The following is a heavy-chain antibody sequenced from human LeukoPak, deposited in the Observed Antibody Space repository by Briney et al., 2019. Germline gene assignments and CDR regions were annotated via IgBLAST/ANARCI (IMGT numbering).Heavy chain of an antibody. CDR3: AKEDGDIYCSGGSCHNWFDP. CDR2: ISWDGGST. CDR1: GFTFDDYT. Sequence: GGSLRLSCAASGFTFDDYTMHWVRRAPGKGLEWVSLISWDGGSTYYADSVKGRFTISRDNSKNSLYLQMNSLRTEDTALYYCAKEDGDIYCSGGSCHNWFDPWGQGTLVTVSS. V-gene: IGHV3-43*01. J-gene: IGHJ5*02. D-gene: IGHD2-15*01.